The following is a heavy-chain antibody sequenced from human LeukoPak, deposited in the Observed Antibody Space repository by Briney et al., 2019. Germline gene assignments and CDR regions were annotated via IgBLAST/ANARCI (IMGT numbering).Heavy chain of an antibody. J-gene: IGHJ4*02. CDR2: INPHTGAT. D-gene: IGHD3-22*01. V-gene: IGHV1-2*02. CDR1: GYTFTCYY. Sequence: ASVKVSCKASGYTFTCYYMHWVRQVPGQGLEYMGWINPHTGATKYVQKFQGRVTLTRDTSSSTAYIEVNNLRSDDTAVYYCARDGAATFENDDSSLYYLDSWAQGTLVTVAS. CDR3: ARDGAATFENDDSSLYYLDS.